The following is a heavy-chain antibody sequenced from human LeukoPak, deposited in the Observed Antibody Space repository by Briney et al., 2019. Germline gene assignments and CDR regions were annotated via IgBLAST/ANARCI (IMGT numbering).Heavy chain of an antibody. D-gene: IGHD4-17*01. CDR2: IRYDGITK. V-gene: IGHV3-30*02. Sequence: GGSLRLSCAASGFSFSGYGMHWVRQVPGKGLEWVAFIRYDGITKFYIDSVKGRFAISRDNSKNTLSLQMNSLRTEDTAVYYCAALHTGTFVDYWGQRTLVTVSS. CDR1: GFSFSGYG. J-gene: IGHJ4*02. CDR3: AALHTGTFVDY.